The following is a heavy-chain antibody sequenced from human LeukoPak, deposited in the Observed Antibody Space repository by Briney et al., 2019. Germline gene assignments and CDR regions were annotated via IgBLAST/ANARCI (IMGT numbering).Heavy chain of an antibody. CDR3: ARARPWDSSRSYYFGMDV. V-gene: IGHV3-23*01. Sequence: GGTLRLSCAASGFTFSSYAIRWVRQAPGTGLEWVSSIPGSGGATYYADSVRGRFSISRDSSKNTVYLQMNSLRDEDTAVYYCARARPWDSSRSYYFGMDVWGHGTTVTVSS. J-gene: IGHJ6*02. CDR1: GFTFSSYA. CDR2: IPGSGGAT. D-gene: IGHD3-22*01.